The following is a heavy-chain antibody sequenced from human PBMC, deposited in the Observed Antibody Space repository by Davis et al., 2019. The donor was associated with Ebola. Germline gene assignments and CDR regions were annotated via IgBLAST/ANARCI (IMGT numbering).Heavy chain of an antibody. J-gene: IGHJ4*02. CDR2: ISSSSNYI. CDR3: ARDHAY. CDR1: GFTFSSYA. Sequence: GESLKISCAASGFTFSSYAMTWVRQAPGTGLEWVSSISSSSNYINYADSLKGRFTTSRDNAKNSLYLQMNSLRAEDTAVYYCARDHAYWGQGTLVTVSS. V-gene: IGHV3-21*01.